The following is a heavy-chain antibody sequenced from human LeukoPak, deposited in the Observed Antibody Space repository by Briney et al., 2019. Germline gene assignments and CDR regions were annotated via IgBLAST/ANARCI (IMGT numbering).Heavy chain of an antibody. CDR1: GFTFSSYG. CDR3: AKDLTIFGTGPRXPFDY. V-gene: IGHV3-30*18. D-gene: IGHD3-3*01. CDR2: ISYDGSNK. Sequence: GGSLRLSCAASGFTFSSYGMHWVRQAPGKGLEWVAVISYDGSNKYYADSVKGRFTISRDNSKNTLYLQMNSLRAEDTAVYYCAKDLTIFGTGPRXPFDYWGQGXLVTX. J-gene: IGHJ4*02.